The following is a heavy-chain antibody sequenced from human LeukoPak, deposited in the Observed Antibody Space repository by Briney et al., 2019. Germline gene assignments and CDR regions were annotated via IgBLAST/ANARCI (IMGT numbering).Heavy chain of an antibody. Sequence: SQTLSLTCTVSGGSISGYYWSWIRQPPGKGLEWIGYIYYSGSTNYNPSLRSRVTISVDTSKNQFSLKLTSVTAADTAVYYCARGISGSYTSPHYWGQGTLVTVSS. CDR3: ARGISGSYTSPHY. J-gene: IGHJ4*02. D-gene: IGHD1-26*01. V-gene: IGHV4-59*01. CDR2: IYYSGST. CDR1: GGSISGYY.